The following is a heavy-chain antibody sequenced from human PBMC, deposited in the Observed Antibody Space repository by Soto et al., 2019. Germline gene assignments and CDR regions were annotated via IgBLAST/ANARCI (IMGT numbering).Heavy chain of an antibody. CDR2: IYYSGST. J-gene: IGHJ6*03. V-gene: IGHV4-59*01. CDR1: GGSISSYY. CDR3: ARERLEYSGYDLNYYYYMDV. D-gene: IGHD5-12*01. Sequence: SETLSLTCTVSGGSISSYYWSWIRQPPGKGLEWIGYIYYSGSTNYNPSLKSRVTISVDTSKNQFSLKLSSVTAADTAVYYCARERLEYSGYDLNYYYYMDVWGKGTTVTVSS.